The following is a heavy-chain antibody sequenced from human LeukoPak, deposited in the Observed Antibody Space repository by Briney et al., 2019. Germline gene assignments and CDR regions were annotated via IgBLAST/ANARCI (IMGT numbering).Heavy chain of an antibody. CDR3: AKDLGFCSSTSCSHRELFDY. V-gene: IGHV3-30*02. D-gene: IGHD2-2*01. CDR2: IRYDGSNK. J-gene: IGHJ4*02. Sequence: PGGSLRLSCAASGFTFSSYGMRWVRQAAGKGLEWVAFIRYDGSNKYYPDSVKGRFTISRDNSKNTLYLQMNSLRAEDTAVYYCAKDLGFCSSTSCSHRELFDYWGQGTLVTVSS. CDR1: GFTFSSYG.